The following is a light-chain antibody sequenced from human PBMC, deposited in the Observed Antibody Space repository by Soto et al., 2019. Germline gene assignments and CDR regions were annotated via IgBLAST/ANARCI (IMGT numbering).Light chain of an antibody. Sequence: DIQMTQSPSSLSASVGDRVTITCRASQSISNYLNWYQQKPGKAPKLLIYAASSMQSGGPSRFSGSGSGTDFTLTISSLQPDDSATCYCQQSFRPLWTFGQGAKVEV. CDR1: QSISNY. CDR3: QQSFRPLWT. J-gene: IGKJ1*01. V-gene: IGKV1-39*01. CDR2: AAS.